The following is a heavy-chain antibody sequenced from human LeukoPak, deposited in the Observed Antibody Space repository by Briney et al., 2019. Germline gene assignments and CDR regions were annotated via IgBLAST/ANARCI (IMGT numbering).Heavy chain of an antibody. CDR1: GFTFSSYS. CDR3: ARVALSGNYYYYYGMDV. CDR2: ISSSSSYI. D-gene: IGHD3-3*01. V-gene: IGHV3-21*01. Sequence: GGSLRLSCAASGFTFSSYSMNWVRQAPGKGLEWVSSISSSSSYIYYADSVKGRFTISRDNAKNSLYLQMNSLRAEDTAVYYCARVALSGNYYYYYGMDVWGQGTTVTVSS. J-gene: IGHJ6*02.